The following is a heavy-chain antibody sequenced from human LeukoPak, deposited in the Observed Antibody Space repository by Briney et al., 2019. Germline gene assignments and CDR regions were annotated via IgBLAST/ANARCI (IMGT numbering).Heavy chain of an antibody. CDR2: IYSGDST. J-gene: IGHJ4*02. Sequence: GGSLRLSCAASGFTVSSNYMSWVRQAPGKGLGWVSVIYSGDSTYYADSVKGRFTISRDNSKNTLYLQMNSLRAEDTAVYYCARDGRSGSHSDFDYWGQGTLVTVSS. D-gene: IGHD1-26*01. V-gene: IGHV3-66*02. CDR3: ARDGRSGSHSDFDY. CDR1: GFTVSSNY.